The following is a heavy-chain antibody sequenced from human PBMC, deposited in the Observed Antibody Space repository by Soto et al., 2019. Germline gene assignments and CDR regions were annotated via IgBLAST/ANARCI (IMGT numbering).Heavy chain of an antibody. V-gene: IGHV3-30*18. D-gene: IGHD4-4*01. CDR1: GFTFSSYG. CDR2: ISYDGSNK. Sequence: GGSLRLSCAASGFTFSSYGMHWVRQAPGKGLEWVAVISYDGSNKYYADSVKGRFTISRDNSKNTLYLQMNSLRAEDTAVYYCAKDFPHDYTRGSSRYYYYYYYGMDVWGQGTKVTVSS. CDR3: AKDFPHDYTRGSSRYYYYYYYGMDV. J-gene: IGHJ6*02.